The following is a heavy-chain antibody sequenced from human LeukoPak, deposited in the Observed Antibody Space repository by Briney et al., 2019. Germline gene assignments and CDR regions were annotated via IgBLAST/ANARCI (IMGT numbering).Heavy chain of an antibody. V-gene: IGHV3-48*01. CDR3: ARRRIPGRESDAFDI. CDR1: GFTFSSYS. CDR2: ITSSSSTI. D-gene: IGHD1-26*01. Sequence: PGGSLRLSCAASGFTFSSYSMNWVRQAPGKGLEWVSYITSSSSTIYYADSVKGRFTISRDNAKNSLYLQMNSLSPEDTALYYCARRRIPGRESDAFDIWGQGTMVTVSS. J-gene: IGHJ3*02.